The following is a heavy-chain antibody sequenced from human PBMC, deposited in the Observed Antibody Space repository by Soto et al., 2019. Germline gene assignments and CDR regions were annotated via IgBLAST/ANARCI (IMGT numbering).Heavy chain of an antibody. J-gene: IGHJ1*01. CDR3: TLNHCAGGGCYDRDY. V-gene: IGHV4-31*11. D-gene: IGHD2-15*01. Sequence: SETLSLTCDVSDESVTSPGNYWNWIRQRPDTGLEWIGYISSGGSPFYNPSLKSRVSISLDTPKNVISLTLRSVTAADTAVYYCTLNHCAGGGCYDRDYWGRGTRVTVSS. CDR2: ISSGGSP. CDR1: DESVTSPGNY.